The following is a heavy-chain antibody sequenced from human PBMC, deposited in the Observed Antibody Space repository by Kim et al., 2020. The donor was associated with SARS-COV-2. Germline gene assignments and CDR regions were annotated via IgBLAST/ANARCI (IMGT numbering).Heavy chain of an antibody. D-gene: IGHD2-21*01. J-gene: IGHJ6*02. CDR3: TAEVIPADV. Sequence: GTTDSAAPVKGRFTISRDDSKNTLYLQMNSLKTEDTAVYYCTAEVIPADVWGQGTTVTVSS. CDR2: GTT. V-gene: IGHV3-15*01.